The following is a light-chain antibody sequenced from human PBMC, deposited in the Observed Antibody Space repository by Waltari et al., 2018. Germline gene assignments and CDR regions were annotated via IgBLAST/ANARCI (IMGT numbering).Light chain of an antibody. Sequence: DIVMTQSPLSLPVTPGEPASISCRSSQSLLHRNGYNYLDWYLQKSGRSPQLLMYLGSSRASGVPDRFSGSGSGTDFTLKISRVEAEDVGVYYCMQALQTPLTFGGGTKVEIK. J-gene: IGKJ4*01. CDR1: QSLLHRNGYNY. V-gene: IGKV2-28*01. CDR3: MQALQTPLT. CDR2: LGS.